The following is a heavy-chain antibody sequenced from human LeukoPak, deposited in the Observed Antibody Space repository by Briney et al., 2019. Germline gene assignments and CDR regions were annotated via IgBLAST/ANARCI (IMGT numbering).Heavy chain of an antibody. D-gene: IGHD3-3*02. CDR1: GFTFSTYA. CDR2: INWNGGST. Sequence: GGSLRLSCAASGFTFSTYAMTWVRQAPGKGLEWVSGINWNGGSTGYADSVKGRSTISRDNAKNSLYLQMNSLRAEDTALYYCARDQGIYRPRFDYWGQGTLVTVSS. CDR3: ARDQGIYRPRFDY. J-gene: IGHJ4*02. V-gene: IGHV3-20*04.